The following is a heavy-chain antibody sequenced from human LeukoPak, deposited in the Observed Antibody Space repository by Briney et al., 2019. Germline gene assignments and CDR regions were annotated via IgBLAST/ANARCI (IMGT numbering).Heavy chain of an antibody. J-gene: IGHJ4*02. Sequence: EASVKVSCKASGGTFSSYAISWVRQAPGQGLEWMGRIIPILGIANYAQKFQGRVTITADKSTSTAYMELSSLRSEDTAVYYCARYCSSTSCYVVWGQGTLVTVSS. CDR1: GGTFSSYA. V-gene: IGHV1-69*04. CDR3: ARYCSSTSCYVV. D-gene: IGHD2-2*01. CDR2: IIPILGIA.